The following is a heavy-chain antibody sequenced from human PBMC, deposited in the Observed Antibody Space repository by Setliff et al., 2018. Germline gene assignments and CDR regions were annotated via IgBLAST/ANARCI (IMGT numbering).Heavy chain of an antibody. V-gene: IGHV4-39*07. J-gene: IGHJ4*02. CDR2: TYYSGST. D-gene: IGHD3-3*01. CDR1: GGSISSCSYY. Sequence: PSETLSLTCTVSGGSISSCSYYWSWLRQPPGKGLEWFGSTYYSGSTYYNPSLKSRVTISVDTSKNQFSLKLSSVTAADTAVYYRARDKRQYNFWSGYYGSWGNYFDYWGQGTLVTVSS. CDR3: ARDKRQYNFWSGYYGSWGNYFDY.